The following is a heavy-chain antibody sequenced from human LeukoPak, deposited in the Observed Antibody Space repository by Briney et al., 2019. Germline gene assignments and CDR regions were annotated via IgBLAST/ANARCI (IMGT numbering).Heavy chain of an antibody. CDR2: ISLSGTYI. Sequence: GGSLRLSCAASGFTFSSYSMNWVRQAPGKGLEWVSSISLSGTYIYYADSLKGRFSISRDNAKNSLYLQMNSLRAEDTAVYYCAREDDQYSSSWYRFDYWGQGTLVTVSS. V-gene: IGHV3-21*01. D-gene: IGHD6-13*01. J-gene: IGHJ4*02. CDR1: GFTFSSYS. CDR3: AREDDQYSSSWYRFDY.